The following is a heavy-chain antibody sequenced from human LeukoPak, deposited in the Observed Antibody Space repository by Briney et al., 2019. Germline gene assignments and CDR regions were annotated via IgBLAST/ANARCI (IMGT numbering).Heavy chain of an antibody. CDR1: GFIVSSNY. CDR3: ARDVGFIVGATPGAFDI. D-gene: IGHD1-26*01. V-gene: IGHV3-66*01. CDR2: IYSDGRT. Sequence: PGGSLRLSCAVSGFIVSSNYMSWVRQAPGKGLEWVSVIYSDGRTFYADSVKGRFSISRDTSKNTLYVQMNSLRADDTAVYYCARDVGFIVGATPGAFDIWGQGTMVTVSS. J-gene: IGHJ3*02.